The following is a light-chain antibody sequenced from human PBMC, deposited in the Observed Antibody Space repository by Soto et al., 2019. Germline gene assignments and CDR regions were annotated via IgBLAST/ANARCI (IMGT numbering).Light chain of an antibody. CDR3: MQGTHRPPT. J-gene: IGKJ1*01. CDR2: KVS. V-gene: IGKV2-30*01. CDR1: QSLVYSDGNTY. Sequence: DVVMTQSPLSLPVTLGQPASISCRSSQSLVYSDGNTYLNWFQQRPGQSLGRLIYKVSNRDSGVPDRFSGSGTNFTLKISRVEAEDVGAYSCMQGTHRPPTFGQGTKV.